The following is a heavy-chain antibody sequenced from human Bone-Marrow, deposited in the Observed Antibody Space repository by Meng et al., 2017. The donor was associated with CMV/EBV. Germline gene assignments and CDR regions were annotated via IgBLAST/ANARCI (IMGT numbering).Heavy chain of an antibody. D-gene: IGHD3-3*01. CDR2: IHYSGST. CDR1: GGSSIDNY. J-gene: IGHJ3*02. V-gene: IGHV4-34*01. Sequence: SETLSPPCAVYGGSSIDNYWSWIRQPPGKGLEWIGGIHYSGSTYSNPPLKSRVTTSVDTSKNQFSLKLGSVTAADTAVYYCARDDLYYDFWSGYYPAAFDIWGQGTMVTVSS. CDR3: ARDDLYYDFWSGYYPAAFDI.